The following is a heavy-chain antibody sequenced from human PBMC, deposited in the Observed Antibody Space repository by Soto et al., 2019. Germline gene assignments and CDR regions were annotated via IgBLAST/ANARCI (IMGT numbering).Heavy chain of an antibody. J-gene: IGHJ3*02. CDR2: INSDGSST. CDR1: GFTFSNYW. V-gene: IGHV3-74*01. Sequence: EVQLVESGGGLVQPGGSLRLSCAASGFTFSNYWMHWVRQAPGKGLVWVSRINSDGSSTSYADSVKGRFTIPRDNATNTLYLPMTGLRAEDTAVYYCARVRWERDAFDIWGQGTMVTVSS. CDR3: ARVRWERDAFDI. D-gene: IGHD1-26*01.